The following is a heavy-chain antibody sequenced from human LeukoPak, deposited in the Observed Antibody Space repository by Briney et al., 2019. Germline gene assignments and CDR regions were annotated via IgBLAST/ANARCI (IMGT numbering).Heavy chain of an antibody. CDR3: ARDDVDTGFDY. CDR2: IYYSGST. D-gene: IGHD5-18*01. V-gene: IGHV4-39*07. CDR1: GGSISSSSYY. Sequence: SETLSLTCTVSGGSISSSSYYWGWIRQPPGKGLEWIGSIYYSGSTYYNPSLKSRVTISVDTSKNQFSLKLSSVTAADTAVYYCARDDVDTGFDYWGQGTLVTVSS. J-gene: IGHJ4*02.